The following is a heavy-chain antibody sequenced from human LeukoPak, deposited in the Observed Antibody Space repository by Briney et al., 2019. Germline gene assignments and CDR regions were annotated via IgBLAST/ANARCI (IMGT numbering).Heavy chain of an antibody. V-gene: IGHV3-48*03. J-gene: IGHJ6*02. CDR3: ARDKICSSTSCVYYYGMDV. CDR2: ISSSGFTI. Sequence: GGSLRLSCAASGFTFRSYEMNWVRQAPGKGLEWVSYISSSGFTIYYADSVKGRFTISRDNAKNSLYLQMNSLRAEDTAVYYCARDKICSSTSCVYYYGMDVWGQGTTVTVSS. CDR1: GFTFRSYE. D-gene: IGHD2-2*01.